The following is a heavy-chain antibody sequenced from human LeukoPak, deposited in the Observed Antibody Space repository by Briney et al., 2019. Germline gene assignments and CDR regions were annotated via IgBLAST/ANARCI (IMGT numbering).Heavy chain of an antibody. CDR3: ALSGRDYGGNHEDY. CDR2: INPSGGST. Sequence: ASVKVSCKASGYTFTSYYMHWVRQAPGQGLEWMGIINPSGGSTSYAQKFQGRVTITADKSTSTAYMELSSLRSEDTAVYYCALSGRDYGGNHEDYWGQGTLVTVSS. CDR1: GYTFTSYY. V-gene: IGHV1-46*01. J-gene: IGHJ4*02. D-gene: IGHD4-23*01.